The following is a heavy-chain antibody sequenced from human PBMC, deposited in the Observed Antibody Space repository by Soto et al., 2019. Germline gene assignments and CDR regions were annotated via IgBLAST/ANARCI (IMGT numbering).Heavy chain of an antibody. CDR3: ATPDSAGDH. CDR2: IDYSGTP. V-gene: IGHV4-61*01. Sequence: SETLSLTCNVSGASVTSGSYYWSWIRQPPGKTLEWIGFIDYSGTPEYNPSLKARAIISSDKSKNQVSLKVTAVTSADTAVYYRATPDSAGDHWGQGKLVPVSS. D-gene: IGHD2-21*02. CDR1: GASVTSGSYY. J-gene: IGHJ5*02.